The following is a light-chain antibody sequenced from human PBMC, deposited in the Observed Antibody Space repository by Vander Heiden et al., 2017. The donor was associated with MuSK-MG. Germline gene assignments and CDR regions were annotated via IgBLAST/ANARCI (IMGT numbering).Light chain of an antibody. J-gene: IGLJ1*01. V-gene: IGLV2-8*01. CDR3: SSFAGSQNYV. Sequence: QAASACGAPGRSVTMSGTGSSSDVGGYNFVSWYHQHPGKAPKVSIYEVDKRPSGVPDRFSGSKSGNTASLTVSGLQANDDADYYCSSFAGSQNYVFGSGTKVTVL. CDR1: SSDVGGYNF. CDR2: EVD.